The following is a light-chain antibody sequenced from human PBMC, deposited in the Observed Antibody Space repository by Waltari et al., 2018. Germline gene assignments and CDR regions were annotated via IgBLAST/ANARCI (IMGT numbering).Light chain of an antibody. J-gene: IGLJ1*01. CDR2: SNN. V-gene: IGLV1-44*01. CDR3: AAWDDSLNGLYV. Sequence: QSVLTQPPSASVTPGQRLTISCSVISSNTVSNTVNWYQPLPGTAPKFLIYSNNQRPSGFPYRFSGSKSGTSASLAISGLQSEDEADYYCAAWDDSLNGLYVFGTGTKVTVL. CDR1: SSNTVSNT.